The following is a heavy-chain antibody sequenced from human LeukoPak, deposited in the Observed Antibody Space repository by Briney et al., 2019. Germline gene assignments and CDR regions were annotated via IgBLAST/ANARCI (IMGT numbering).Heavy chain of an antibody. Sequence: ASVKVSCKASGGTFSSYAISWVRQAPGQGLEWMGGIIPIFGTANYAQKFQGRVTITADESTSTAYMELSSLRSEDTAVYYCARAKRAMYSSGWYYFDYWGQGTLVTVSS. CDR3: ARAKRAMYSSGWYYFDY. V-gene: IGHV1-69*13. CDR2: IIPIFGTA. D-gene: IGHD6-19*01. J-gene: IGHJ4*02. CDR1: GGTFSSYA.